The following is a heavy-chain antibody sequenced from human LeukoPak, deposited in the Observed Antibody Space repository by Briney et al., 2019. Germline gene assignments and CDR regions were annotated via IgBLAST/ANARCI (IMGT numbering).Heavy chain of an antibody. D-gene: IGHD2-15*01. Sequence: GGSLRLSCADSGFTFNSYSMNWVRQAPGKGLEWVSSISSSSSYIYYAGSVKGRFTISRDNAKKSLFLQMNSLRAEDTAVYYCARVEGHCSGGSCYNYYFDLWGRGTLVTVSS. CDR3: ARVEGHCSGGSCYNYYFDL. J-gene: IGHJ2*01. CDR2: ISSSSSYI. CDR1: GFTFNSYS. V-gene: IGHV3-21*01.